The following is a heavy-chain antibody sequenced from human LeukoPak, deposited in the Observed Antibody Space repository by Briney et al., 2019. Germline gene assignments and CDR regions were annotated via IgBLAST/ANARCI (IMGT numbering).Heavy chain of an antibody. CDR2: IYHSGST. V-gene: IGHV4-30-2*01. CDR3: ARDTNWTIDY. D-gene: IGHD1-20*01. J-gene: IGHJ4*02. Sequence: SETLSLTCTVSGGSISSGGYYWSWIRQPPGKGLEWIGYIYHSGSTYYNPSLKSRVTISVDRSKNQFSLKLSSVTAADTAVYYCARDTNWTIDYWGQGTLVTVSS. CDR1: GGSISSGGYY.